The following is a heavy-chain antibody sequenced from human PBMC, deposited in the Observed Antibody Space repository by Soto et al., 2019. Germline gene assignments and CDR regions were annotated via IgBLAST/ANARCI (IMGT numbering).Heavy chain of an antibody. CDR2: ISGYNGDT. CDR3: ARDWSRYYDNSGLIWFY. J-gene: IGHJ4*02. V-gene: IGHV1-18*04. CDR1: GYTFRVYG. D-gene: IGHD3-22*01. Sequence: QIKLVQFGGEVKNPGASVRVSCKPFGYTFRVYGISWLRQAPGQGFEWVGWISGYNGDTHYAPKFQDRITLTTETSTDTAYMELRSLRLDDTAVYYCARDWSRYYDNSGLIWFYWGQGSLVTVSS.